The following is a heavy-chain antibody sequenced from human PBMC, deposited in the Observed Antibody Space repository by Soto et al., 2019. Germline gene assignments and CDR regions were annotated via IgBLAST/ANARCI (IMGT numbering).Heavy chain of an antibody. CDR2: IWYDGSNK. V-gene: IGHV3-33*01. CDR3: ARDSPPPSFVDIVVVPAAMPDWGYYGMDV. J-gene: IGHJ6*02. Sequence: TGGSLRLSCAASGFTFSSYGMHWVRQAPGKGLEWVAVIWYDGSNKYYADSVKGRFTISRDNSKNTLYLQMNSLRAEDTAVYYCARDSPPPSFVDIVVVPAAMPDWGYYGMDVWGQGTTVTVSS. D-gene: IGHD2-2*01. CDR1: GFTFSSYG.